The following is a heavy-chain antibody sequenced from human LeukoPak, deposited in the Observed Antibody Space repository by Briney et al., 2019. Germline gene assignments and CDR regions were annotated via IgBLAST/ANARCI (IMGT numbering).Heavy chain of an antibody. V-gene: IGHV1-2*02. CDR2: INPNSGGT. CDR3: ARDLSGGALGAFDI. CDR1: GYIFTAYY. J-gene: IGHJ3*02. Sequence: GASVKVSCKAPGYIFTAYYIHWLRQAPGQGLEWMGWINPNSGGTSFALNFQGRVTLTRDTSISTVYMELSRLRSDDTAVYYCARDLSGGALGAFDIWGQGTMVTVSS. D-gene: IGHD2-15*01.